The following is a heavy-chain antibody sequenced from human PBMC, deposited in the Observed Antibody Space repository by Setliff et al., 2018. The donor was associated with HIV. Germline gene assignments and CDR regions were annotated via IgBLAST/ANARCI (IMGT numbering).Heavy chain of an antibody. CDR1: GGSFSGHS. D-gene: IGHD6-13*01. CDR2: INRSGSA. V-gene: IGHV4-34*01. CDR3: ARQSTVAAAGFDF. J-gene: IGHJ4*02. Sequence: SETLSLTCAVYGGSFSGHSWTWIRQPPGKGLEWIGEINRSGSANYNRSLKSRVTMSVDTSKRQFSLKLESVTAADTAIYYCARQSTVAAAGFDFWGQGTLVTVSS.